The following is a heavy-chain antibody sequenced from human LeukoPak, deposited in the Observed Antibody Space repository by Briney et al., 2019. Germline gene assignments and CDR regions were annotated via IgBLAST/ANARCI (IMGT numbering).Heavy chain of an antibody. CDR1: XFKFNNYV. CDR2: IWYDGSNK. J-gene: IGHJ4*02. Sequence: PGGSLRLSCAASXFKFNNYVMHWVRQAPGKGLEWVALIWYDGSNKYYADSVKGRFTISRDNSKNTLFLQMNSLRAEDTAAYYCVRVSPGSVFDYWGQGALVTVSS. D-gene: IGHD1-14*01. V-gene: IGHV3-33*01. CDR3: VRVSPGSVFDY.